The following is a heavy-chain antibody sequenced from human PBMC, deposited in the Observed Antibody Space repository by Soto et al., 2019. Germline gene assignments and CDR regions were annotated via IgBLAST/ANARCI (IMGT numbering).Heavy chain of an antibody. J-gene: IGHJ4*02. Sequence: ASVKVSCKVSGHTFSGHSMHWVRQAPGQSLEWMGWVNTDNGNTKYSQKFQGSVTITRDTSASMVYMDLSSLRFEDTAVYYCGRAFGHSTFLDYWGQGTLVTVSS. CDR2: VNTDNGNT. CDR1: GHTFSGHS. V-gene: IGHV1-3*04. CDR3: GRAFGHSTFLDY. D-gene: IGHD3-16*01.